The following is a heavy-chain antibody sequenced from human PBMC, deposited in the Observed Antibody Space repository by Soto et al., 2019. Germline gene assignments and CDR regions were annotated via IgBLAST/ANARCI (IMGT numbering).Heavy chain of an antibody. CDR1: GFTFSSYE. V-gene: IGHV3-48*03. J-gene: IGHJ6*02. D-gene: IGHD3-9*01. CDR2: ISSSGSTI. Sequence: GGSLRLSCAASGFTFSSYEMNWVRQAPGKGLEWVSYISSSGSTIYYADSVKGRFTISRDNAKNSLYLQMNSLRAEDTAVYYCAXAYYDILTGYVYYGMDVWGQGTTVTVSS. CDR3: AXAYYDILTGYVYYGMDV.